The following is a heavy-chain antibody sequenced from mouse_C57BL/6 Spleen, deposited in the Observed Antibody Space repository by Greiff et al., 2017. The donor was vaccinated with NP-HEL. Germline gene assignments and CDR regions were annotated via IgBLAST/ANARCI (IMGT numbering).Heavy chain of an antibody. CDR1: GFSLTSYG. V-gene: IGHV2-2*01. CDR2: IWSGGST. D-gene: IGHD1-1*01. CDR3: ARNLGDYYGTFYAMDY. J-gene: IGHJ4*01. Sequence: QVHVKQSGPGLVQPSQSLSITCTVSGFSLTSYGVHWVRQSPGKGLEWLGVIWSGGSTDYNAAFISRLSISKDNSKSQVFFKMNSLQADDTAIYYCARNLGDYYGTFYAMDYWGQGTSVTVSS.